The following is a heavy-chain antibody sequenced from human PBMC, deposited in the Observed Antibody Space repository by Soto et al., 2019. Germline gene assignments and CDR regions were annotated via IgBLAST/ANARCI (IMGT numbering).Heavy chain of an antibody. CDR1: GFPLSSYG. D-gene: IGHD2-15*01. V-gene: IGHV3-33*01. Sequence: GGALRLCCAAYGFPLSSYGMHWVRQAPGKGLEWVAFIWYDGSNKYYADSVKGRFTISRDNSKNTLYLQMNSLRAEDTAVYYCARDQRCSGGSCYWCQFSIDFWRKGPXVTGSS. CDR2: IWYDGSNK. J-gene: IGHJ6*04. CDR3: ARDQRCSGGSCYWCQFSIDF.